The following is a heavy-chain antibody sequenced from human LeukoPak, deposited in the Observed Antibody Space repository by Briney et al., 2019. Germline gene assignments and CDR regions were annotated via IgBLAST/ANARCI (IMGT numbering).Heavy chain of an antibody. CDR3: AREGYCSGSTRPDY. CDR2: ISISSSTI. J-gene: IGHJ4*02. D-gene: IGHD2-15*01. CDR1: GFTFSSHN. V-gene: IGHV3-48*01. Sequence: GGSLRLSCAVSGFTFSSHNMTWVRQAPGKGLEWVSYISISSSTIYYADSVKGRFTISRDNAKNSLYLQMNSLRAEDTAVYYCAREGYCSGSTRPDYWGQGTLVTVSS.